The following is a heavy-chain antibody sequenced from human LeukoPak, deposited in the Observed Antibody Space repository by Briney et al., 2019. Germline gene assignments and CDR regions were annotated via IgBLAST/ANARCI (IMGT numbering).Heavy chain of an antibody. CDR1: GYTFTGYY. Sequence: ASVKVSCKAFGYTFTGYYMHWVRQAPGQGLEWMGWINPNSGGTNYAQKFQGRVTMTRDTSISTAYMELSRLRSDDTAVYYCASYGMGYFDWILPTTNQLLGYWGQGTLVTVSS. D-gene: IGHD3-9*01. CDR2: INPNSGGT. J-gene: IGHJ4*02. CDR3: ASYGMGYFDWILPTTNQLLGY. V-gene: IGHV1-2*02.